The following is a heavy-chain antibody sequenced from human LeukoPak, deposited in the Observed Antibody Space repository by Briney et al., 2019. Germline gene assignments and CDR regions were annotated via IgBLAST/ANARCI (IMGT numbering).Heavy chain of an antibody. D-gene: IGHD3-22*01. J-gene: IGHJ4*02. Sequence: GGSLRLSCAASGFTFSSYSMNWVRQAPGKGLEWVSSISSSSSYIYYADSVKGRFTISRDNAKNSLYLQMNSLRAEDTAVYYCARGVDSITMIEVVIREFDYWGQGTLVTVSS. V-gene: IGHV3-21*01. CDR2: ISSSSSYI. CDR1: GFTFSSYS. CDR3: ARGVDSITMIEVVIREFDY.